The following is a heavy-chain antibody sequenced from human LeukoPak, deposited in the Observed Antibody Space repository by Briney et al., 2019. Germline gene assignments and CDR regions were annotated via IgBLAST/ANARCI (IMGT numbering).Heavy chain of an antibody. D-gene: IGHD3-3*02. Sequence: GGSLRLSCAASGFXFTSYSMNWVRQAPGKGLEWVSITRSSNGHIYYADSVKGRFTISRDKAKKSLYLQMNSLRAEDTAVYYCARGEGPSTLDYWGQGTLVTVSS. CDR2: TRSSNGHI. J-gene: IGHJ4*02. CDR3: ARGEGPSTLDY. V-gene: IGHV3-21*01. CDR1: GFXFTSYS.